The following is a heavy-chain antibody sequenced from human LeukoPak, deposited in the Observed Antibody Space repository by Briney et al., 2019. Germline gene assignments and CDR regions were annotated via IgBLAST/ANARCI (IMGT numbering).Heavy chain of an antibody. J-gene: IGHJ4*02. Sequence: PGGSLRPSCAASGFTFSSYSMNWVRQAPGKGLEWVSSISSSSSYIYYADSVKGRFTISRDNAKNSLYLQMNSLRAEDTAVYYCARGLIPPEYDILTGHDYWGQGTLVTVSS. V-gene: IGHV3-21*01. CDR1: GFTFSSYS. D-gene: IGHD3-9*01. CDR3: ARGLIPPEYDILTGHDY. CDR2: ISSSSSYI.